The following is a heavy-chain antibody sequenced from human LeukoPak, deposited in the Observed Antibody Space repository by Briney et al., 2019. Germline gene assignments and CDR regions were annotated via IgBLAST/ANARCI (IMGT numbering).Heavy chain of an antibody. D-gene: IGHD6-13*01. V-gene: IGHV6-1*01. J-gene: IGHJ4*02. CDR3: ARGSTIAAAGTKSYLLDY. CDR1: GDSVSSNSAA. Sequence: SQTLSLTCAISGDSVSSNSAAWNWIRQSPSRGLEWLGRTYYRSKWYNDYAVSVKSRITSNPDTSKNQFSLQLNSVTPEDTAVYYCARGSTIAAAGTKSYLLDYWGQGTLVTVSS. CDR2: TYYRSKWYN.